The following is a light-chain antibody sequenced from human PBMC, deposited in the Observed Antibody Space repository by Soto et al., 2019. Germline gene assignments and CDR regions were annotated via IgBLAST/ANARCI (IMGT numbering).Light chain of an antibody. Sequence: DIVMTQSPDSLTVSLGERATINCKSSQSILSSSNNKNYLVWYQQKPGQPPKVLINWASTRESGVPDRFSGSGSGADFTLTISSLQAEDVAVYYCQQRLNWPPNFGQGTKVEIK. J-gene: IGKJ1*01. CDR3: QQRLNWPPN. V-gene: IGKV4-1*01. CDR2: WAS. CDR1: QSILSSSNNKNY.